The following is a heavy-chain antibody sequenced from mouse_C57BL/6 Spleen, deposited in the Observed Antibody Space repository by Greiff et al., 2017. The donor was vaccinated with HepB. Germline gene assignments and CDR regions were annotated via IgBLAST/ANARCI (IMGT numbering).Heavy chain of an antibody. CDR3: TRETFITTGVEGSFDY. Sequence: VQLQQSGAELVRPGASVTLSCKASGYTFTDYEMHWVKQTPVHGLEWIGAIDPETGGTAYNQKFKGKAILTADKSSSTAYMELSSLTSEDSAVYYCTRETFITTGVEGSFDYWGQGTTLTVSS. CDR2: IDPETGGT. D-gene: IGHD1-1*01. CDR1: GYTFTDYE. J-gene: IGHJ2*01. V-gene: IGHV1-15*01.